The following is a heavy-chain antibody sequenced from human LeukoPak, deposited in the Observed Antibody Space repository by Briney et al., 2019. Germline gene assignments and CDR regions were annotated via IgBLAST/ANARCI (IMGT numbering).Heavy chain of an antibody. CDR1: GGSFSGYY. CDR2: INHSGST. V-gene: IGHV4-34*01. Sequence: SETLSLTCAVYGGSFSGYYWSWIRQPPGKGLEWIGEINHSGSTNYNPSLKSRVTISVDASKNQFSLKLSSVTAADTAVYYCARGGGSYWGQGTLVTVSS. CDR3: ARGGGSY. J-gene: IGHJ4*02. D-gene: IGHD3-16*01.